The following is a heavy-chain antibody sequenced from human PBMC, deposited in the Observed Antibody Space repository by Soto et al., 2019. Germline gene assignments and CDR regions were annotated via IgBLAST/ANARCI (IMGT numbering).Heavy chain of an antibody. CDR2: ISYDGSNK. V-gene: IGHV3-30*18. J-gene: IGHJ3*02. D-gene: IGHD2-8*01. CDR1: GFTFSSYG. Sequence: GGSLRLSCAASGFTFSSYGMHWVRQASGKGLEWVAVISYDGSNKYYSDSVKGRFTISRDNSKNTLYLQMNSLRAEYKAVYYCAKGLPSNLPMGRPRRSLNICCQGKMVTASS. CDR3: AKGLPSNLPMGRPRRSLNI.